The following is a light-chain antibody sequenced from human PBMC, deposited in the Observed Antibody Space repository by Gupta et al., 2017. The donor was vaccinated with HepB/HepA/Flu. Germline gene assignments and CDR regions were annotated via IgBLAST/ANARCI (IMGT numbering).Light chain of an antibody. CDR3: QQVNTYLA. J-gene: IGKJ4*01. Sequence: DIQITQSPSPLSASVGDRVTITCRASQSISRWLAWHQQKPGKAPKLMIYKASRLENGVPSRFSGSGCATEFTLTSSGLQHDDFANYYSQQVNTYLAFGGGTKVEIK. V-gene: IGKV1-5*03. CDR2: KAS. CDR1: QSISRW.